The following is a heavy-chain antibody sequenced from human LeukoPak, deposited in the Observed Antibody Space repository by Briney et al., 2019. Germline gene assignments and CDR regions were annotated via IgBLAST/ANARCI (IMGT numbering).Heavy chain of an antibody. D-gene: IGHD6-13*01. CDR3: ARVSGSWYRGAFDI. Sequence: SETLSLTCTVSGGSISSYYWSWIRQPPGKGLEWIAYIYSSGSSSYNPSLKSRVTISIDTSKNQFSLKLSSVTAADTAVYYCARVSGSWYRGAFDIWGQGTMVTVSS. CDR2: IYSSGSS. V-gene: IGHV4-59*12. CDR1: GGSISSYY. J-gene: IGHJ3*02.